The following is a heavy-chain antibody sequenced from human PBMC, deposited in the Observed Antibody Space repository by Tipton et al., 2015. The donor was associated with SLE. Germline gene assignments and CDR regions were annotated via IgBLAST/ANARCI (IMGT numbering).Heavy chain of an antibody. V-gene: IGHV5-51*03. D-gene: IGHD6-13*01. J-gene: IGHJ4*02. CDR1: GYIFTTYW. CDR3: ARLSSSWFY. Sequence: VQLVQSGAEVKKAGESLMISCKASGYIFTTYWIGWVRQMPGKGLEYMGIIYPGNSDTTYSPSFQGQVTISADKSINAAYLQWDSLKASDTAMYYRARLSSSWFYWGQGTLVTVSS. CDR2: IYPGNSDT.